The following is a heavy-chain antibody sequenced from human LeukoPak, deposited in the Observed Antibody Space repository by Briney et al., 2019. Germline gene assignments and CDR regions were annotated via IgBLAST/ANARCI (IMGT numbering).Heavy chain of an antibody. CDR2: IIPIFGTA. V-gene: IGHV1-69*13. CDR3: ARGRVTGTTSTAYYFEY. D-gene: IGHD1-7*01. CDR1: GGTFSSYA. J-gene: IGHJ4*02. Sequence: SVRVSCKASGGTFSSYAISWVRQAPGQGLEWMGGIIPIFGTANYAQKFQGRVTITADESTSTAYMELSSLRSEDTAVYYCARGRVTGTTSTAYYFEYCGQGTLVTVSS.